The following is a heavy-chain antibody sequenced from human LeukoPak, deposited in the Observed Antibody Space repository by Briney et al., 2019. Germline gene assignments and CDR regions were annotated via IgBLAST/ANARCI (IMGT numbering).Heavy chain of an antibody. CDR1: GGSISSSSYY. D-gene: IGHD3-3*01. CDR3: ARFKPYYDFWSGYYPSSYYGMDV. CDR2: ISSSGSTI. V-gene: IGHV3-11*01. Sequence: LSLTCTVSGGSISSSSYYWGWIRQPPGKGLEWVSYISSSGSTIYYADSVKGRFTISRDSAKNSLYLQMNSLRAEDTAVYYCARFKPYYDFWSGYYPSSYYGMDVWGQGTTVTVSS. J-gene: IGHJ6*02.